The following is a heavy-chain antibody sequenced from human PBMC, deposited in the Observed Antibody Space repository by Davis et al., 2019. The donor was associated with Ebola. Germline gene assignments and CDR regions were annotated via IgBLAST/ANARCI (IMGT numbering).Heavy chain of an antibody. J-gene: IGHJ2*01. V-gene: IGHV4-34*01. CDR1: GGSFSGYY. Sequence: MPSETLSLTCAVYGGSFSGYYWSWIRQPPGKGLEWIGEINHSGSTNYNPSLKSRVTISVDTSKNQFSLKLSSVTAADTAVYHCARAYCSGGSCYPWYFDLWGRGTLVTVSS. CDR2: INHSGST. D-gene: IGHD2-15*01. CDR3: ARAYCSGGSCYPWYFDL.